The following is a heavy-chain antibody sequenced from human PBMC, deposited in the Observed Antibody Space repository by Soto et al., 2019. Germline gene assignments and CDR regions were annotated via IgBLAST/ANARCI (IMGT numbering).Heavy chain of an antibody. CDR1: GFTFSSYT. V-gene: IGHV3-30-3*01. CDR2: ISYDGTNQ. J-gene: IGHJ4*02. CDR3: ARGKVTTILGGIIDY. D-gene: IGHD1-1*01. Sequence: GGSLRLSCAVSGFTFSSYTMHWVRQAPGKGPEWVAVISYDGTNQYYADSAKGRFTISRDNSKNTLYLQMNSLRTEDTAVYFCARGKVTTILGGIIDYWGQGTLVTVSS.